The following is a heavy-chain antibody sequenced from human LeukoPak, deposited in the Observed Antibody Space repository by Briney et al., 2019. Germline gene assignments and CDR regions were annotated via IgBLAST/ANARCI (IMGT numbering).Heavy chain of an antibody. CDR2: ILRSSSYL. CDR3: ARDPPWDIVVEPAAIDSRDY. CDR1: GFTFSDYN. Sequence: GGSLRLSCAASGFTFSDYNMNWVRQAPGKGLEWVSSILRSSSYLYYGDSVKGRFIISRDNAKNSLYLQMNSLRAEDTAVYYCARDPPWDIVVEPAAIDSRDYWGQGTLVTVSS. J-gene: IGHJ4*02. V-gene: IGHV3-21*01. D-gene: IGHD2-2*01.